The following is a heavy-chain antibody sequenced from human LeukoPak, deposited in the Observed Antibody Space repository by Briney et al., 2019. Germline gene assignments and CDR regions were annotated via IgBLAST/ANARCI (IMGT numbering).Heavy chain of an antibody. Sequence: PSETLSLTCSVSGGSIISNNYYWGWIRQPPGKGLEWIGCIHYSGSPYHNPSLKSRVTISVDTSKNQFSLKLSSVTAADMAVYYCARLLYDRSGYYYFDYWGQGTLVTVSS. CDR2: IHYSGSP. J-gene: IGHJ4*02. CDR3: ARLLYDRSGYYYFDY. D-gene: IGHD3-22*01. V-gene: IGHV4-39*01. CDR1: GGSIISNNYY.